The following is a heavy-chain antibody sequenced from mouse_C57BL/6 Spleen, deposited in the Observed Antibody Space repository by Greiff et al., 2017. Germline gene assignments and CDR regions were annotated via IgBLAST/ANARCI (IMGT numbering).Heavy chain of an antibody. CDR1: GFTFRDYY. V-gene: IGHV5-16*01. J-gene: IGHJ1*03. CDR3: ARDFPIYDYGSSYDWYFDV. D-gene: IGHD1-1*01. CDR2: INYDGSST. Sequence: EVQVVESEGGLVQPGSSMKLSCTASGFTFRDYYMAWVRQVPEKGLEWVANINYDGSSTYYLDSLKSRFIISRDNAKNILYLQMSSLKSEDTATYYCARDFPIYDYGSSYDWYFDVWGTGTTVTVSS.